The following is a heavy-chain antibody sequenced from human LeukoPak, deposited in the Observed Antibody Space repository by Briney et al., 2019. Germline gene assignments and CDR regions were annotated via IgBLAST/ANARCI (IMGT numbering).Heavy chain of an antibody. Sequence: GGSLRLSCAASGFTFSSYSMNWVRQAPGKGLEWVSSISSSSSYIYYADSVKGRFTISRDNAKNSLYLQMNSLRAEHTAVYYCARVLEAYCGGDCRWSYYYGMDVWGQTTTVTVSS. CDR2: ISSSSSYI. CDR3: ARVLEAYCGGDCRWSYYYGMDV. D-gene: IGHD2-21*02. V-gene: IGHV3-21*01. J-gene: IGHJ6*02. CDR1: GFTFSSYS.